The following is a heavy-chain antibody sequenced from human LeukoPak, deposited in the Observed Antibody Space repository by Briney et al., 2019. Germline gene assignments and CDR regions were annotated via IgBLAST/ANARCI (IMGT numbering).Heavy chain of an antibody. J-gene: IGHJ6*03. CDR2: FNPEDGET. CDR3: AAEPYGSGLRRWLRYMDV. CDR1: RYTLTELS. V-gene: IGHV1-24*01. Sequence: ASVKVSCKVSRYTLTELSMHWVRRAPGKGLEWMGGFNPEDGETIYAQKFQGRVTMTEDTSTDTAYMELSSLRSEDTAVYYCAAEPYGSGLRRWLRYMDVWGKGTTVTVSS. D-gene: IGHD3-10*01.